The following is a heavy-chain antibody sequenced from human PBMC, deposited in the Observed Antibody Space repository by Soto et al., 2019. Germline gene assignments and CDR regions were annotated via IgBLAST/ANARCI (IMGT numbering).Heavy chain of an antibody. V-gene: IGHV1-3*01. D-gene: IGHD6-6*01. Sequence: ASVKVSCKASGYTFTSYAMHWVRQAPGQKLEWMGWSNAGNGNTKYSQKFQGRVTITRDTSASTAYMALSSLRSEDTAVYYCARVPGEYSSSRYYYFDYWGQGTLVAVSS. J-gene: IGHJ4*02. CDR1: GYTFTSYA. CDR2: SNAGNGNT. CDR3: ARVPGEYSSSRYYYFDY.